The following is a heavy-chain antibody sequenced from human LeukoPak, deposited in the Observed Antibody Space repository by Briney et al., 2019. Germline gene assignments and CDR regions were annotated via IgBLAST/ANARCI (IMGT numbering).Heavy chain of an antibody. CDR2: IYTSGST. J-gene: IGHJ4*02. D-gene: IGHD6-13*01. CDR1: GASISSYY. Sequence: PSETLSLTCTVSGASISSYYWSWIRQPAGKGLEWIGRIYTSGSTNYNPSLNSRVTMSVDTSKNQFSLKLTSVTAADTAVYYCTRSSSWAYDYWGQGTLVTVSS. CDR3: TRSSSWAYDY. V-gene: IGHV4-4*07.